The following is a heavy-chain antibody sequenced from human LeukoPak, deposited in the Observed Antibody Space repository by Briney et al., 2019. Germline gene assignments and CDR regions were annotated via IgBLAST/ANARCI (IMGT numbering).Heavy chain of an antibody. D-gene: IGHD6-19*01. V-gene: IGHV3-21*01. CDR2: ISSSSSYI. Sequence: PGGSLRLSCAASGFTFSSYSMNWVRQAPGKGLEWVSSISSSSSYIYYADSVKGRFTISRDNAKNSLYLQMNSLRAEDTAVYYCARDADLAVAADAFDIWGQGTMVTVSS. CDR1: GFTFSSYS. J-gene: IGHJ3*02. CDR3: ARDADLAVAADAFDI.